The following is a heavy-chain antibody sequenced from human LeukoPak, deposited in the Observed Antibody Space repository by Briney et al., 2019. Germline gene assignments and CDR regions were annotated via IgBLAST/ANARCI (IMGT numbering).Heavy chain of an antibody. D-gene: IGHD1-26*01. CDR3: TRGAVGTGVWFDP. CDR2: INTDGGIT. J-gene: IGHJ5*02. CDR1: GFTFSGYW. V-gene: IGHV3-74*01. Sequence: GGSLRLSCAASGFTFSGYWMHWVRQAPGKGLVWVSRINTDGGITNHADSVKGRFTISRDNAKNTLHLQMNSLRADDTAVYYCTRGAVGTGVWFDPWGQGTLVTVSS.